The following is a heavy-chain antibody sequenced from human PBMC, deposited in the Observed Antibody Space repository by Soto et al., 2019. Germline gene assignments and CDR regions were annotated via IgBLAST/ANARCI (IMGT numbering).Heavy chain of an antibody. CDR3: ARKTYGDYERYFDY. CDR1: GFTFSSYW. CDR2: IKQDGSEK. V-gene: IGHV3-7*01. Sequence: EVQLVESGGGLVQPGGSLRLSCAASGFTFSSYWMSWVRQAPGKGLEWVANIKQDGSEKYYVDSVKGRFTISRDNAKNSLYLQMNSLRAEDTAVYYCARKTYGDYERYFDYWGQGTLVTVSS. D-gene: IGHD4-17*01. J-gene: IGHJ4*02.